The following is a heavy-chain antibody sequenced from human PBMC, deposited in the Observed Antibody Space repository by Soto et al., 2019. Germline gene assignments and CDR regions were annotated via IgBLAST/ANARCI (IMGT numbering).Heavy chain of an antibody. D-gene: IGHD3-16*02. CDR1: GYTFTSYA. J-gene: IGHJ6*02. CDR2: INAGNGNT. Sequence: QVQLVQSGAEEKKPGASVKVSCKASGYTFTSYAMHWVRQAPGQRLEWMGWINAGNGNTKYSQKFQGRVTITRDTSASTAFMELSSLRSEDTAVYYCAINYDYVWGSYRPVGMDVWGQGTTVTVSS. V-gene: IGHV1-3*05. CDR3: AINYDYVWGSYRPVGMDV.